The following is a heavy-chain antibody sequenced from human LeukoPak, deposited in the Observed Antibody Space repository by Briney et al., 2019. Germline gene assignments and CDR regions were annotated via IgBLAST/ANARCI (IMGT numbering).Heavy chain of an antibody. CDR3: AGADYDILTGYPYYFDY. J-gene: IGHJ4*02. CDR1: GGTFSSYT. V-gene: IGHV1-69*02. CDR2: IIPILGIA. D-gene: IGHD3-9*01. Sequence: SVKVSCKASGGTFSSYTISWVRQAPGQGLEWMGRIIPILGIANYTQKFQGRVTITADKSTSTAYMELSSLRSEDTAMYYCAGADYDILTGYPYYFDYWGQGTLVTVSS.